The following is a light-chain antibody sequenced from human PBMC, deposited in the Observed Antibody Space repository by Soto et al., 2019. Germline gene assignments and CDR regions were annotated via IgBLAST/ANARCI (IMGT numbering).Light chain of an antibody. CDR3: SSYTTSSTLYV. CDR2: DVT. CDR1: TSDVGAYNY. Sequence: QSALTQPASVSGSPGQSTTTSCTGTTSDVGAYNYASWYQQYPGKAPKYKIYDVTNRPSGVSYRFSGSKSGNTASLTISGLQAEDEADYYCSSYTTSSTLYVFGTGTKVTVL. V-gene: IGLV2-14*03. J-gene: IGLJ1*01.